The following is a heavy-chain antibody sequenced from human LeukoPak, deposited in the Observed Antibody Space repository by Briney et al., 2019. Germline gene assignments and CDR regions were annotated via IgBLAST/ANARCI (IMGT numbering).Heavy chain of an antibody. D-gene: IGHD3-22*01. CDR3: ARFRYYYDSSGYPEPDAFDI. CDR2: IYHSGST. CDR1: GGSISSGGYY. J-gene: IGHJ3*02. V-gene: IGHV4-30-2*01. Sequence: SQTLSLTCTVSGGSISSGGYYWSWIRQPPGKGLEWIGYIYHSGSTYYNPSLKSRVTISVDRSKNQFSLKLSSVTAADTAVYYCARFRYYYDSSGYPEPDAFDIWGQGTMVTVSS.